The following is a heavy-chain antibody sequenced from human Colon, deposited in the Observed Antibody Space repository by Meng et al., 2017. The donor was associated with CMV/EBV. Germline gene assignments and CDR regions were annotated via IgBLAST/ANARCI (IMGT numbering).Heavy chain of an antibody. CDR2: LSTSNSYI. CDR3: ARDASDGTIGAAFDP. J-gene: IGHJ5*02. V-gene: IGHV3-21*03. D-gene: IGHD3-16*01. CDR1: GFTFSTYS. Sequence: GGSLRLSCAGSGFTFSTYSMNWVRQAPGKGLEWVSSLSTSNSYIYYADSVKGRFTISRDNARSSLYLQMNSLTAEDTAVYYCARDASDGTIGAAFDPWGQGTLVTVSS.